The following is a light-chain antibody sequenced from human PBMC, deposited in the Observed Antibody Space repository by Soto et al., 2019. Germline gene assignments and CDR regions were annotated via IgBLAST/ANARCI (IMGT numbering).Light chain of an antibody. J-gene: IGKJ2*01. CDR2: GAS. CDR3: QQYHNWPSYT. CDR1: QSVSSN. Sequence: EIVMTQSPATLSVSPGERATLSCRASQSVSSNLAWYQQKPGQAPRLLIYGASTRATGIPARFSGSGSGTEFTLPLRSMQPEEVAVYYCQQYHNWPSYTFGQGTKLEIK. V-gene: IGKV3-15*01.